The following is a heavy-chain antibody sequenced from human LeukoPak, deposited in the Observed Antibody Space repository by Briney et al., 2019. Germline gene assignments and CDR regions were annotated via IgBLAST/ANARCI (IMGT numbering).Heavy chain of an antibody. V-gene: IGHV3-30*02. D-gene: IGHD5-18*01. J-gene: IGHJ4*02. CDR1: GFTFSNYG. CDR2: IRDDGSNK. Sequence: GGSLRLSCAASGFTFSNYGMHWVRQAPGKGLEGVAFIRDDGSNKYYADSVKGRFTISRDNSKNTLYLQMNSLRAEDTAVYSCAKDFDGYTYGNLDYWGQGTLVTVSS. CDR3: AKDFDGYTYGNLDY.